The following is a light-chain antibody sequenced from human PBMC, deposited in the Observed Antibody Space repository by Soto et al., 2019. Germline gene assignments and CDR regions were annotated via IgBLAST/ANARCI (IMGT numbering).Light chain of an antibody. CDR2: EVS. V-gene: IGLV2-23*02. CDR1: SSDVGNYNL. J-gene: IGLJ3*02. CDR3: CSYTTSKTLV. Sequence: QSVLSQPASVSGSPGQSISISCTGTSSDVGNYNLVSRYQYHPGKAPKLIIYEVSKWPSGVSSRFSGSKSDNTASLTISGLQAEDEADYYCCSYTTSKTLVFGGGTNVTVL.